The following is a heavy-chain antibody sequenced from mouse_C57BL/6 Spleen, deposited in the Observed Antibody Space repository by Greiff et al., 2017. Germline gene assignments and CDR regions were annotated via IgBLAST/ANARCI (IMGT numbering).Heavy chain of an antibody. CDR3: ARPHGGWDWYFDV. J-gene: IGHJ1*03. V-gene: IGHV6-6*01. CDR2: IRNKANNHAT. D-gene: IGHD3-3*01. Sequence: EVKLVESGGGLVQPGGSMKLSCAASGFTFSDAWMHWVRQSPEKGLEWVAEIRNKANNHATYYAESVKGRFTFSRDNSKSSVYLQMNSLRAEDTGIYYCARPHGGWDWYFDVWGTGTTVTVSS. CDR1: GFTFSDAW.